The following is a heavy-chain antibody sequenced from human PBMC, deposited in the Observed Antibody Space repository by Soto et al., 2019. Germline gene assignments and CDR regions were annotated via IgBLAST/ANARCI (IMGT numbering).Heavy chain of an antibody. CDR3: AKDYYDSSGYLVGYYYYYGMDV. CDR1: GFTFSSYG. Sequence: GGSLRLSCAASGFTFSSYGMHWVRQAPGKGLEWVAVISYDGSNKYYADSVKGRFTISRDNSKNTLYLQMNSLRAEDTAVYYCAKDYYDSSGYLVGYYYYYGMDVWGQGTTVTVSS. CDR2: ISYDGSNK. D-gene: IGHD3-22*01. J-gene: IGHJ6*02. V-gene: IGHV3-30*18.